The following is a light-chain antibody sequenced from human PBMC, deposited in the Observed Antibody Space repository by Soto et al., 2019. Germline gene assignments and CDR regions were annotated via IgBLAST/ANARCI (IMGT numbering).Light chain of an antibody. CDR2: GPS. CDR1: QSVSNNF. J-gene: IGKJ1*01. CDR3: QQYDSSPSWT. Sequence: EIVLTQSPGTLSLSPGESATLXXRASQSVSNNFLAWYQHRPGQAPRLXXYGPSTRATGIPDRFSGSGSGTDFTLTISRLEPEDFAVYYCQQYDSSPSWTFGQGTKVDIK. V-gene: IGKV3-20*01.